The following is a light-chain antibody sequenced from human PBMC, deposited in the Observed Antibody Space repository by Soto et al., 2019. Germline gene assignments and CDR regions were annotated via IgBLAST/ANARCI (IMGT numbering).Light chain of an antibody. CDR1: QSVYSSY. CDR3: QQYGTSALT. J-gene: IGKJ4*01. V-gene: IGKV3-20*01. Sequence: VLTQSPGTLSLSPGERATLSCRASQSVYSSYLVWYQQRPGQPPRLLIYGTSNRAAGIPDRFSGSGSGRDFTHTIYRVEPEYSAVYYFQQYGTSALTFGGGTRVEIK. CDR2: GTS.